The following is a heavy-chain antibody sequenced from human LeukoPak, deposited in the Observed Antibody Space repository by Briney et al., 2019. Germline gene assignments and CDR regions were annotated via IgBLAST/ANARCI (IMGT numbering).Heavy chain of an antibody. CDR3: ARDGVGQLVSNFDY. Sequence: GGSLRLSCAASGFTFSSYAMHWVRQAPGKGLEWVAVISYDGSNKYYADSVKGRFTISRDNSKNTLYLQMNSLRAEDTAVYYCARDGVGQLVSNFDYWGQGTLVTVSS. V-gene: IGHV3-30-3*01. CDR2: ISYDGSNK. D-gene: IGHD6-6*01. CDR1: GFTFSSYA. J-gene: IGHJ4*02.